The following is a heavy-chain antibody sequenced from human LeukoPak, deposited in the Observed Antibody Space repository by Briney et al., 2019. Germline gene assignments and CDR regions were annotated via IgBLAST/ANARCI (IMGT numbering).Heavy chain of an antibody. CDR1: GGSISSSSYY. D-gene: IGHD4-17*01. V-gene: IGHV4-39*01. Sequence: SETLSLTCTVSGGSISSSSYYWGWIRQPPGKGLEWIGSIYYSGSTYYNPSLKSRVTISVDTSKNQFSLKLSSVTAADTAVYYCARGPVTTYYYYYGMDVWGQGTTVTVSS. CDR3: ARGPVTTYYYYYGMDV. J-gene: IGHJ6*02. CDR2: IYYSGST.